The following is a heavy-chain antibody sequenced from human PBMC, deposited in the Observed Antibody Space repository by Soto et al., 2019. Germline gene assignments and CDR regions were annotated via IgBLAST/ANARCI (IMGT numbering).Heavy chain of an antibody. CDR1: GGSISSGGYY. CDR3: ASGAARRFDY. J-gene: IGHJ4*02. D-gene: IGHD6-6*01. CDR2: IYYSGGT. V-gene: IGHV4-31*03. Sequence: PSETLSLTCTVSGGSISSGGYYWSWIRQHPGKGLEWIGYIYYSGGTYYNPSLKSRVTISVDTSKNQFSLKLSSVTAADTAVYYCASGAARRFDYWGQGTLVTVS.